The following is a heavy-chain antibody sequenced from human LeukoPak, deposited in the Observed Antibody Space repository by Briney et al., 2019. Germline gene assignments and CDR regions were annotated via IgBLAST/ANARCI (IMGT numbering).Heavy chain of an antibody. V-gene: IGHV4-39*07. D-gene: IGHD6-13*01. CDR3: ASNGGYSSSWFLTFLFDY. CDR2: IYYSGST. Sequence: PSETLSLTCAVSGGSISSNSYSWGWIRQPPGKGLEWIGSIYYSGSTYYNPSLKSRVTISVDTSKNQFSLKLSSVTAADTAVYYCASNGGYSSSWFLTFLFDYWGQGTLVTVSS. CDR1: GGSISSNSYS. J-gene: IGHJ4*02.